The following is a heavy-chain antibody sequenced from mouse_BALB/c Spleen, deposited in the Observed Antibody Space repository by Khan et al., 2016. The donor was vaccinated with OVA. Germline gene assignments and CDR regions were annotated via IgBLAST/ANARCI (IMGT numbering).Heavy chain of an antibody. Sequence: DLVKPGASVKLSCKASGYTFTSYWINWIKQRPGQGLEWVGCIDPGSGSTSYNEMFKDKTTLTVDTSSSTAYIQLISLTSEDSAVYFCSSSNYYGSGRCAMDYWGQGTSVTVSS. V-gene: IGHV1S41*01. CDR3: SSSNYYGSGRCAMDY. D-gene: IGHD1-1*01. CDR2: IDPGSGST. CDR1: GYTFTSYW. J-gene: IGHJ4*01.